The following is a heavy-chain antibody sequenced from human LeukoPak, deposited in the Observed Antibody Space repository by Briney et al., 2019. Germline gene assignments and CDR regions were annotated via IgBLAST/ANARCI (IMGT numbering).Heavy chain of an antibody. Sequence: ASVKVSCKASGYTFINYGISWVRQTPGQGLAWMGWISTYNGHTNHEEKLQGRVTMTTDTSTNTAYMELRSLRSDDTAVYYCAREVVIEPAVAYYYYGMDVWGQGTTVTVSS. D-gene: IGHD1-14*01. CDR1: GYTFINYG. J-gene: IGHJ6*02. CDR2: ISTYNGHT. CDR3: AREVVIEPAVAYYYYGMDV. V-gene: IGHV1-18*01.